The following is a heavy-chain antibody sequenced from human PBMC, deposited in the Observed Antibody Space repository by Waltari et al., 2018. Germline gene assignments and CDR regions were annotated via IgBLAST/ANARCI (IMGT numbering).Heavy chain of an antibody. D-gene: IGHD3-22*01. J-gene: IGHJ6*02. CDR1: GGSISSYY. V-gene: IGHV4-4*07. Sequence: QVQLQESGPGLVKPSETLSLTCTVSGGSISSYYWSWIRQPAGKGLEWIGRIYTSGSTNYTPSLKSRVTISVDKSKNQFSLKLSSVTAADTAVYYCARDGQTTHYDSSGYYLVGGMDVWGQGTTVTVSS. CDR2: IYTSGST. CDR3: ARDGQTTHYDSSGYYLVGGMDV.